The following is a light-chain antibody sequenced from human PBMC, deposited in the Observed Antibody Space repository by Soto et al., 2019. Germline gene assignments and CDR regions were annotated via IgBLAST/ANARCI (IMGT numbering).Light chain of an antibody. CDR1: SGSLS. J-gene: IGLJ1*01. V-gene: IGLV1-44*01. Sequence: QSVLTQPPSASGTPGQRVTISCCASSGSLSVDWYQHLPGTAPKLLIYSNYQRPSGVPDRFSGSKSGTSASLVISGLQSEDDADYYCAGRDDSLSGLYVFGTGTKVTVL. CDR2: SNY. CDR3: AGRDDSLSGLYV.